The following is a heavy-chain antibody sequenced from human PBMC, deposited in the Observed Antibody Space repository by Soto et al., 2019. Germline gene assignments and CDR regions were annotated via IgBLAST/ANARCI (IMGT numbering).Heavy chain of an antibody. J-gene: IGHJ3*02. V-gene: IGHV1-69*06. CDR1: GGTFN. Sequence: QVQLVQSGAEVKKPGSSVKVSCKVSGGTFNIRWVRQAPGQGLEWMGGIIPVIDAANYARKFQGRVVISADRATNSVYMEMMSLTLEDTAVYYCARGSGADAFDIWGQGTMVTVSS. CDR2: IIPVIDAA. CDR3: ARGSGADAFDI. D-gene: IGHD7-27*01.